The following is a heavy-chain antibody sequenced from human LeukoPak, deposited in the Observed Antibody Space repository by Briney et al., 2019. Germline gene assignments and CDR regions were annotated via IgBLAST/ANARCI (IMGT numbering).Heavy chain of an antibody. Sequence: GGSLRLSCAASGFTFDDYGMSWVRQAPGKGPEWVSAINWNGGSTGYADSVKGRFTISRDNAKNSLYLQMNSLRAEDTALYYCARAHRGYCSNGVCYPHLSTVTTWPIFLWGQGTLVTVSS. J-gene: IGHJ4*02. CDR1: GFTFDDYG. CDR2: INWNGGST. D-gene: IGHD2-8*01. V-gene: IGHV3-20*04. CDR3: ARAHRGYCSNGVCYPHLSTVTTWPIFL.